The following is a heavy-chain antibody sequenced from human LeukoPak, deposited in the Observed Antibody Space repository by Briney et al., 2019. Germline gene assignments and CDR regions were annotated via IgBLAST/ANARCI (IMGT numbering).Heavy chain of an antibody. CDR1: GYTFISYG. Sequence: ASVKASCKASGYTFISYGISWVRQAPGQGLEWMGRISPNNGNTNDAQKFQGRVTMTTDTSTSTAYMELRSLRSDDTAMHYCARLYTNYFDSWGQGTLVTVSS. V-gene: IGHV1-18*04. D-gene: IGHD3-16*01. CDR3: ARLYTNYFDS. J-gene: IGHJ4*02. CDR2: ISPNNGNT.